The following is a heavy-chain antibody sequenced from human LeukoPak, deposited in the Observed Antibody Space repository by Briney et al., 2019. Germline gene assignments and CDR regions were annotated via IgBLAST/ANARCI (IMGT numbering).Heavy chain of an antibody. CDR1: EFIFSGYW. CDR3: ANIEYDILTGYYQQPIDY. V-gene: IGHV3-7*03. J-gene: IGHJ4*02. Sequence: QSGGSLRLSCAASEFIFSGYWMNWVRQAPGKGLEWVANIKQDGSEKQYVDSVRGRFTISRDNAKNSLYLQMNSLRAEDTAVYYCANIEYDILTGYYQQPIDYWGQGTLVTVSS. D-gene: IGHD3-9*01. CDR2: IKQDGSEK.